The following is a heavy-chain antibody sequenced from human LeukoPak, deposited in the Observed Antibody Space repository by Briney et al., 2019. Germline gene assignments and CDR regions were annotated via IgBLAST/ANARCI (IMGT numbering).Heavy chain of an antibody. CDR3: ARGAVPAAILDY. D-gene: IGHD2-2*01. CDR2: INHSGST. Sequence: SETLSLTCAVYGGSFSGYYWSWIRQPPGKGLEWIGEINHSGSTNYNPSLKSRVTISVDTSKNQFSLKLSPVTAADTAVYYCARGAVPAAILDYWGQGTLVTVSS. CDR1: GGSFSGYY. V-gene: IGHV4-34*01. J-gene: IGHJ4*02.